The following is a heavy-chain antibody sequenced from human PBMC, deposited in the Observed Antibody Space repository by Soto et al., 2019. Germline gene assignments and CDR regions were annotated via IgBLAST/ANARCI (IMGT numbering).Heavy chain of an antibody. CDR1: GFSFSSYS. V-gene: IGHV3-48*01. J-gene: IGHJ3*02. D-gene: IGHD4-17*01. Sequence: GGSLRLSCAASGFSFSSYSMNWVRQTPGKGLEWVSYITSSSSTIYYADSLKGGFTISRDNAKNLLYLQMNSLRAEDTAVYYCASHRRRDYLYDAFDIWGQGTMVTVSS. CDR2: ITSSSSTI. CDR3: ASHRRRDYLYDAFDI.